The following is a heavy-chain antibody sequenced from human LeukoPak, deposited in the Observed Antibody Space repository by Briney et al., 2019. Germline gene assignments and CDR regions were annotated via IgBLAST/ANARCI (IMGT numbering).Heavy chain of an antibody. CDR3: ASSYYDILTGYYGTMYYFDY. Sequence: SETLSLTCTVPGGSISSYYWSWIRQPPGKGLEWIGYIYYSGSTNYNPSLKSRVTISVDKSKNQFSLKLSSVTAADTAVYYCASSYYDILTGYYGTMYYFDYWGQGTLVTVSS. V-gene: IGHV4-59*01. CDR2: IYYSGST. D-gene: IGHD3-9*01. J-gene: IGHJ4*02. CDR1: GGSISSYY.